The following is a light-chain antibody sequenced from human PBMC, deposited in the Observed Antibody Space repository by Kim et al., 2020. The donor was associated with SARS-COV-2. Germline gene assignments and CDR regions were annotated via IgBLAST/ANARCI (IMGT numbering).Light chain of an antibody. CDR2: GKN. CDR1: ILRKYF. Sequence: ALGQTVRITCQGDILRKYFASWYHQKPGQAPVLLIYGKNNRPPGIPAHFSGSSSGNTASLTITGAQAEDEADYYCKSWDSSGNNYVFGTGTKVTVL. V-gene: IGLV3-19*01. CDR3: KSWDSSGNNYV. J-gene: IGLJ1*01.